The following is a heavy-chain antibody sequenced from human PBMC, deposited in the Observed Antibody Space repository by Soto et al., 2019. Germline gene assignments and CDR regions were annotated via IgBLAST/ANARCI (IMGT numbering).Heavy chain of an antibody. Sequence: GSLRLSCAASGFTFSSYAMSWVRQAPGKGLEWVSAISGSGGSTYYADSVKGRFTISRGNSKNTLYLQMNSLRAEDTAVYYCATDRYTAMASDYWGQGTMVTVYS. CDR2: ISGSGGST. CDR3: ATDRYTAMASDY. V-gene: IGHV3-23*01. CDR1: GFTFSSYA. J-gene: IGHJ4*02. D-gene: IGHD5-18*01.